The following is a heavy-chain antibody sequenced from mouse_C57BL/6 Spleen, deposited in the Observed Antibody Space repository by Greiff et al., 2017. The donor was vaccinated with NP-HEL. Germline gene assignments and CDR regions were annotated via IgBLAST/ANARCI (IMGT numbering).Heavy chain of an antibody. Sequence: QVQLQQPGAELVKPGASVKLSCKASGYTFTSYWMHWVKQRPGQGLEWIGMIHPNSGSTNYNEKFKSKATLTVDKSSSTAYMQLSSLTSEDSAVYYCARQWHYSNFDDWGQGTTLTVSS. J-gene: IGHJ2*01. CDR2: IHPNSGST. CDR1: GYTFTSYW. D-gene: IGHD2-5*01. CDR3: ARQWHYSNFDD. V-gene: IGHV1-64*01.